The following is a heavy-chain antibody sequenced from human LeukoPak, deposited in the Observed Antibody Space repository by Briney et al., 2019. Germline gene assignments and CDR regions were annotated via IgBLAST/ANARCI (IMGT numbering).Heavy chain of an antibody. J-gene: IGHJ4*02. CDR2: IYHSGST. D-gene: IGHD1-26*01. V-gene: IGHV4-34*01. CDR3: ARTIRGSYYFLDY. Sequence: PSETLSLTCAVYGVSFSGYYWSWIRQPPGKGLEWIGYIYHSGSTYYNPSLKSRVTISVDRSKNQFSLKLSSVTAADTAVYYCARTIRGSYYFLDYWGQGTLVTVSS. CDR1: GVSFSGYY.